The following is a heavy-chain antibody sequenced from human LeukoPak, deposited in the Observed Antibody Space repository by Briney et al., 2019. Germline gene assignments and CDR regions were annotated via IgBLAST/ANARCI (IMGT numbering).Heavy chain of an antibody. CDR3: ARETSSGSGYYFDY. V-gene: IGHV4-61*08. Sequence: SETLSLTCTVSGGSISSGDYYWSWIRQPPGKGLEWIGYIYYSGSTTYNPSLKSRVTISVDTSKNQFSLKLSSVTAADTAVYYCARETSSGSGYYFDYWGQGTLVTVSS. J-gene: IGHJ4*02. CDR2: IYYSGST. CDR1: GGSISSGDYY. D-gene: IGHD3-22*01.